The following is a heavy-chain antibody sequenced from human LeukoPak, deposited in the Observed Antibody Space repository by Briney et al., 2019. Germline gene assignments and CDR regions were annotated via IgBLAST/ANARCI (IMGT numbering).Heavy chain of an antibody. CDR1: GYIFTGYY. CDR2: INPNSGGT. J-gene: IGHJ4*02. D-gene: IGHD2-15*01. CDR3: ASVTPYKYCSGGSCSRNFDY. Sequence: ASVKVSCKASGYIFTGYYMHWVRQAPGQGLEWMGSINPNSGGTNYAQKFQGRVTMTRDTSISTAYMELSGLRSDDTAVYYCASVTPYKYCSGGSCSRNFDYWGQGTLVTVSS. V-gene: IGHV1-2*02.